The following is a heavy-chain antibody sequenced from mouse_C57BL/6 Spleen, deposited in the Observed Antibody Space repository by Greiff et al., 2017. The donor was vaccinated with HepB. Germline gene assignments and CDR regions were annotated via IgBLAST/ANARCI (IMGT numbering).Heavy chain of an antibody. Sequence: DVQLQESGPGLVKPSQSLSLTCSVTGYSITSGYYWNWIRQFPGNKLEWMGYISYDGSNNYNPSLNNRISNTRDTSKNQVFLKLNYVTTEDTATYYWAGYGNYEGGVGYAMDDWGQGASVTVSS. CDR1: GYSITSGYY. J-gene: IGHJ4*01. D-gene: IGHD2-1*01. V-gene: IGHV3-6*01. CDR2: ISYDGSN. CDR3: AGYGNYEGGVGYAMDD.